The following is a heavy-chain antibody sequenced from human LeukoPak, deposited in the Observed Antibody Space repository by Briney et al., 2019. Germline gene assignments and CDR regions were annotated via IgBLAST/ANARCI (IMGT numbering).Heavy chain of an antibody. V-gene: IGHV3-21*01. D-gene: IGHD1-26*01. J-gene: IGHJ4*02. CDR1: GFTFSSYS. Sequence: GGSLRLSCAASGFTFSSYSMNWVRQAPGKGLEWVSSISSSSSYIYYADSVKGRFTISRDNAKNSLYLQMNSLRAEDTAVYYCARYPLRYSGSYALDYWGQGTLVTVSS. CDR2: ISSSSSYI. CDR3: ARYPLRYSGSYALDY.